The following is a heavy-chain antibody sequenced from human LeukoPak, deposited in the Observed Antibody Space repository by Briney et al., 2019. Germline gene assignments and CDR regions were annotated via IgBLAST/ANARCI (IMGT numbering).Heavy chain of an antibody. J-gene: IGHJ4*02. CDR1: GFSFIDFA. CDR2: ISHDSKTK. V-gene: IGHV3-30*01. D-gene: IGHD5-24*01. CDR3: ARPSPPGDGYNPPDY. Sequence: GGSLRLSCSASGFSFIDFAMHWVRQAPGKGLEWVAVISHDSKTKYHAESVKGRFTISRDNSKNTVYLQMNSLGLEDTAVYFCARPSPPGDGYNPPDYWGPGKPGHR.